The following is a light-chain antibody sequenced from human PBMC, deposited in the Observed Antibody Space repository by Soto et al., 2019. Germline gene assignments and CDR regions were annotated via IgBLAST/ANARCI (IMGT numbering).Light chain of an antibody. CDR1: SSNIGSNY. V-gene: IGLV1-47*01. J-gene: IGLJ2*01. CDR2: RNN. Sequence: QSVLTQPPSASGNPGQRVTISCSGRSSNIGSNYVFWYQHLPGTAPKLLIYRNNQRPSGVPHRFSGSKSGTSASLAISGLRSEDETDYYCAAWDDSLSGVVFGGGTQLAVL. CDR3: AAWDDSLSGVV.